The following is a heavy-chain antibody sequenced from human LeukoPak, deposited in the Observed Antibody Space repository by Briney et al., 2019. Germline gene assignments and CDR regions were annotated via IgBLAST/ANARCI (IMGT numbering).Heavy chain of an antibody. V-gene: IGHV1-2*02. CDR1: GDTFSDYY. CDR2: INPNNGGT. J-gene: IGHJ6*03. CDR3: AIRTLGLLRKGGAMDV. D-gene: IGHD5-12*01. Sequence: GASVKVSCKASGDTFSDYYVQWVRQAPGQGLGWMGWINPNNGGTNYAQKFQGRVTMTRDTSISTAYMELSRLRSDDTAVYYCAIRTLGLLRKGGAMDVWGKGTTVTVSS.